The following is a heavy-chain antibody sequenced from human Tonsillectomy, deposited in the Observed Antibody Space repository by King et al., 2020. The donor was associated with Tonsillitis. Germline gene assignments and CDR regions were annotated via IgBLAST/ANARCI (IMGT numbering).Heavy chain of an antibody. CDR2: IDHSGST. CDR1: GGSFSGYY. V-gene: IGHV4-34*01. D-gene: IGHD6-13*01. Sequence: VQLQQWGAGLLKPSETLSLTCAVYGGSFSGYYWSWIRQPPGKGLEWIGEIDHSGSTHYNPSLKSRVTFSVDTSKNQFSLKLTSVTAADTAVYYCARSSSFDYSGQGTLVTVSS. J-gene: IGHJ4*02. CDR3: ARSSSFDY.